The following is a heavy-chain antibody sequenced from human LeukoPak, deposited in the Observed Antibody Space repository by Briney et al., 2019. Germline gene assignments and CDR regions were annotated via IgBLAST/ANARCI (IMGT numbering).Heavy chain of an antibody. CDR2: IFCSGGST. J-gene: IGHJ4*02. V-gene: IGHV3-23*01. CDR3: AKTTTGYSSGRFPGWPVDY. D-gene: IGHD6-19*01. CDR1: GFTFSSNA. Sequence: GGSLTLSCAASGFTFSSNAMYWVRHAPGGGLEWVSGIFCSGGSTHYADSVKGRFTISRDNSKNTVYLQMNSLRAEDTAVYYCAKTTTGYSSGRFPGWPVDYWGQGTLVTVSS.